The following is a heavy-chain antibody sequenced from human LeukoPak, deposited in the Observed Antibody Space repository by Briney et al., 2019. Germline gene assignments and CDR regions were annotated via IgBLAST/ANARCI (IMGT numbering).Heavy chain of an antibody. V-gene: IGHV3-53*01. CDR1: GFTFGDYS. CDR2: IYSGGST. Sequence: GGSLRLSCTASGFTFGDYSMSWVRQAPGKGLEWVSVIYSGGSTYYADSVKGRFTISRDNSKNTLYLQMNSLRAEDTAVYYCTLMVRGVAYYYYMDVWGKGTTVTISS. D-gene: IGHD3-10*01. CDR3: TLMVRGVAYYYYMDV. J-gene: IGHJ6*03.